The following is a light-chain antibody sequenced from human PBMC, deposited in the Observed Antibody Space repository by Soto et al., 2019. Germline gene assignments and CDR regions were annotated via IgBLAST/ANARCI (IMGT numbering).Light chain of an antibody. Sequence: QSALTQPASVSGSPGQSITISCTGTSSDIGGYNFVSCYQHHPGKAPKLIIYEVSKRPSGVSNRFSGSKSGNTASLTISGLQAEDEDDYYCSSYTRSSTLVFGGGTKLTVL. J-gene: IGLJ3*02. V-gene: IGLV2-14*01. CDR3: SSYTRSSTLV. CDR2: EVS. CDR1: SSDIGGYNF.